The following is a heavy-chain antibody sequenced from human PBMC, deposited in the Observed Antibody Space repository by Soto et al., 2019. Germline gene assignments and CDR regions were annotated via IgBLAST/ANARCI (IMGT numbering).Heavy chain of an antibody. J-gene: IGHJ5*02. Sequence: GGSLRLSCAASGFTFSSYWMSWVRQAPGKGLEWVANIKQDGSEKDYVDSVKGRFTISRANAKHSMYLQMNSLRAEDTAVYSCARRPNSFDPWGQGTLVTVSS. D-gene: IGHD7-27*01. CDR1: GFTFSSYW. CDR3: ARRPNSFDP. V-gene: IGHV3-7*01. CDR2: IKQDGSEK.